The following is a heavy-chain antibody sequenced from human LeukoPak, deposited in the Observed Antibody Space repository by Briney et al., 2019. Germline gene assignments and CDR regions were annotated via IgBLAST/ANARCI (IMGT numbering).Heavy chain of an antibody. CDR2: LSTRSNKT. J-gene: IGHJ6*03. CDR3: ARDGTATFLFYYYYYMDV. V-gene: IGHV3-23*01. CDR1: GFPFDSDA. Sequence: GGSLRLSCEGSGFPFDSDALSWVRRAPGKGLEWVSGLSTRSNKTYYADSVKGRFTISRDNSKNTLYLQMNSLRAEDTAVYYCARDGTATFLFYYYYYMDVWGKGTTVTVSS. D-gene: IGHD4-17*01.